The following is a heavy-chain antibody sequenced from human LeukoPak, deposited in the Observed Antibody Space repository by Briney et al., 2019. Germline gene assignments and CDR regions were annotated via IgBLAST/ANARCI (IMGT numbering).Heavy chain of an antibody. CDR1: GGSISSYY. D-gene: IGHD1-26*01. J-gene: IGHJ4*02. CDR2: IYYSGST. V-gene: IGHV4-59*12. Sequence: PSETLSLTCTVSGGSISSYYWSWIRQPPGKGLEWIGYIYYSGSTNYNPSLKSRVTMSVDTSKNQFSLKLSSVTAADTAVYYCASLSGSPERIYWGQGTLVTVSS. CDR3: ASLSGSPERIY.